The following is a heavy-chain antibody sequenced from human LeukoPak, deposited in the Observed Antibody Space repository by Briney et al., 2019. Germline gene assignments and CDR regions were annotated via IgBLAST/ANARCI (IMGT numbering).Heavy chain of an antibody. CDR2: VSGSGGST. D-gene: IGHD3-10*01. J-gene: IGHJ6*02. CDR3: AKIGQGYGSGNYYHIYGMDV. Sequence: GGSLRLSCAASGVTFSSYAMSWGRQPPRKGLEGGSAVSGSGGSTYYADSAKGRFTTSRDNSKNTLYMKMTSLRAEDTAVYYCAKIGQGYGSGNYYHIYGMDVWGQGTPVTVS. V-gene: IGHV3-23*01. CDR1: GVTFSSYA.